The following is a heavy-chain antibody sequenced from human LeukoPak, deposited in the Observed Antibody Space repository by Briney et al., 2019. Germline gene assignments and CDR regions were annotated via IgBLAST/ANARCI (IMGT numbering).Heavy chain of an antibody. CDR1: GGSISSSSYY. CDR3: ARHVSVTMVRGVIIDY. D-gene: IGHD3-10*01. J-gene: IGHJ4*02. V-gene: IGHV4-39*01. Sequence: PSETLSLTCTVSGGSISSSSYYWGWIPQPPGKGLEWIVSSYYSGSTYYNPFLKSRVTMSVDTSKNQFSLKLSSVTAADTAVYYCARHVSVTMVRGVIIDYWGQGTLVTVSS. CDR2: SYYSGST.